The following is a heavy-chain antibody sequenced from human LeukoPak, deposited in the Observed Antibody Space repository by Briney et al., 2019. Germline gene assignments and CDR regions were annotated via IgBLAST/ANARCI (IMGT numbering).Heavy chain of an antibody. CDR2: ISKDADAT. D-gene: IGHD2-15*01. V-gene: IGHV3-23*01. J-gene: IGHJ4*02. CDR3: AKESPYCHGTDCRIYYFDS. Sequence: GGSLRLSCAASGFTFRSYAMSWVRQAPGKGLEWVSAISKDADATYYAGSVKGRFTISRDNSKDTLSLQMNSLRAEDTAVYYCAKESPYCHGTDCRIYYFDSWGQGILVTVSS. CDR1: GFTFRSYA.